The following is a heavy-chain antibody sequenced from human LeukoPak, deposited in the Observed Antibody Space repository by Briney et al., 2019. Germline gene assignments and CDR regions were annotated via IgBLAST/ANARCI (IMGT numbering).Heavy chain of an antibody. J-gene: IGHJ3*02. CDR1: GGSISSNSYY. D-gene: IGHD3-10*01. V-gene: IGHV4-39*01. CDR3: ARPYYYGSGSSDAFDI. CDR2: IYYSGST. Sequence: KPSETLSLTCAVSGGSISSNSYYWGWIRQPPGKGLEWIGSIYYSGSTYYNPSLKSRVTISVDTSKNQFSLKLSSVTAADTAVYYCARPYYYGSGSSDAFDIWGQGTMVTVSS.